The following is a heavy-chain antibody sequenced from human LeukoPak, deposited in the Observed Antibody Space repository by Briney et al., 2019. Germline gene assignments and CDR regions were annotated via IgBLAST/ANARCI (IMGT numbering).Heavy chain of an antibody. Sequence: SETLSLTCTVSGGSISSYYWSWIRQPPGKGLEWIGYISYSGSTSYNPSLQSRVTISVDTSKNQFSLKLSSVTAADTAVYYCARRREGGSGSYLDWFDPWGQGTLVTVSS. CDR1: GGSISSYY. CDR3: ARRREGGSGSYLDWFDP. V-gene: IGHV4-59*08. J-gene: IGHJ5*02. CDR2: ISYSGST. D-gene: IGHD3-10*01.